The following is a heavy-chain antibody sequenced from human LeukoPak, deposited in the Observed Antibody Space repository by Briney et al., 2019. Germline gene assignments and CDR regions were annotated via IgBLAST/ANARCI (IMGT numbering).Heavy chain of an antibody. CDR2: IYYGGST. CDR1: GGSISSHY. J-gene: IGHJ4*02. Sequence: SETLSLTCTVSGGSISSHYWSWIRQPPGKGLEWIGYIYYGGSTNYNPSLKSRVTISVDTSTNQVSLKLSSVTAADTAVYYCARGNDYWGQGTLVTVSS. V-gene: IGHV4-59*08. CDR3: ARGNDY.